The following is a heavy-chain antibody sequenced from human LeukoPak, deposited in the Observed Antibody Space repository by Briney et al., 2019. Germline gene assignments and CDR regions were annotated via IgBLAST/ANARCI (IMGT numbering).Heavy chain of an antibody. D-gene: IGHD3-3*01. CDR3: AKDGNYDFWSGTLLVYYYYYMDV. V-gene: IGHV3-30*18. J-gene: IGHJ6*03. CDR2: ISYDGSNK. CDR1: GFTFSSYG. Sequence: GRSLRLSCAASGFTFSSYGMHWVRQAPGNGLEWVAVISYDGSNKYYADSVKGRFTISRDNSKNTLYLQMNSLRAEDTAVYYCAKDGNYDFWSGTLLVYYYYYMDVWGKGTTVTVSS.